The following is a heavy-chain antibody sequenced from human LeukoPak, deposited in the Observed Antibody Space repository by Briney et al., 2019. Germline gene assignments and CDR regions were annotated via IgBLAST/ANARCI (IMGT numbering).Heavy chain of an antibody. CDR3: GQDPNGDYLGAFDF. V-gene: IGHV3-23*01. D-gene: IGHD4-17*01. J-gene: IGHJ3*01. Sequence: GGSLRLSCAASGLTFSNYALVWVRQAPGKRLEWVLAITGSGGTVYADSVKGRFTISRDNSKNTLYLQMNSLRAEDTAVYYCGQDPNGDYLGAFDFWGQGTRVSVSS. CDR1: GLTFSNYA. CDR2: ITGSGGT.